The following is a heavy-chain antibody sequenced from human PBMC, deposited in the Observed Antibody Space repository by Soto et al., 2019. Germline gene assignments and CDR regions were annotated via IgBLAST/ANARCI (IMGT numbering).Heavy chain of an antibody. Sequence: GGSLRLSCAASGFTFSSYAMSWVRQAPGKGLEWVSAISGSGGSTYYADSVKGRFTISRDNSKNTLYLQMNSLRAEDTAVYYCAKDEYYDFWSGLIFDYWGQGTLVTVS. D-gene: IGHD3-3*01. CDR1: GFTFSSYA. CDR3: AKDEYYDFWSGLIFDY. CDR2: ISGSGGST. J-gene: IGHJ4*02. V-gene: IGHV3-23*01.